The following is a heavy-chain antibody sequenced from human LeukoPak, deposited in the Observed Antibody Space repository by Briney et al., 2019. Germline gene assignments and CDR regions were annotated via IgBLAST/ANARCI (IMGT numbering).Heavy chain of an antibody. CDR1: GGAFNSYA. CDR3: WVGGLGFSETSFDY. D-gene: IGHD3-16*01. J-gene: IGHJ4*02. V-gene: IGHV1-69*01. CDR2: IIPILTAK. Sequence: GASVKVSCKVSGGAFNSYAINWVRQAPGRGLEWMGGIIPILTAKTNAQEIQGRVILSADESTTTAYMELSSLRSDDTAVYYCWVGGLGFSETSFDYWGQGTLVTVSS.